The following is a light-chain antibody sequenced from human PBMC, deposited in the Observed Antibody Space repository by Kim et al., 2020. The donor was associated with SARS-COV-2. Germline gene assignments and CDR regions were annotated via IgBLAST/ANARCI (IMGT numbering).Light chain of an antibody. J-gene: IGLJ3*02. Sequence: VTISCTGGSATIGAGYDVHWYQQLPGSAPKLLIYGNNNRPSGVPDRFSGSQSGASASLAITGLQAEDEADYYCQSYDSSLSGYWVFGGGTQLTVL. V-gene: IGLV1-40*03. CDR2: GNN. CDR1: SATIGAGYD. CDR3: QSYDSSLSGYWV.